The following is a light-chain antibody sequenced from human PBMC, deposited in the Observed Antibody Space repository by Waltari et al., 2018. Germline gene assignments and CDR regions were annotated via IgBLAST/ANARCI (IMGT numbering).Light chain of an antibody. CDR3: QQSESLPLT. CDR1: PTINKY. V-gene: IGKV1-39*01. Sequence: DIQMTQSPSSLSASVGDRVTITCRPSPTINKYLNWYQQKPGKAPKLLIAAVSSLQSGVPSRFSGSGSGTDFTLTISSLQPEDFATYYCQQSESLPLTFGGGTKVEIK. CDR2: AVS. J-gene: IGKJ4*01.